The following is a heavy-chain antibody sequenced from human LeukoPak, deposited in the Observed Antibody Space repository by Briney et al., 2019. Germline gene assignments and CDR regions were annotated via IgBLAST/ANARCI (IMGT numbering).Heavy chain of an antibody. V-gene: IGHV1-18*01. CDR1: GYSFSSYG. D-gene: IGHD1-14*01. J-gene: IGHJ4*02. CDR2: ISAYNGNT. Sequence: GAPVKVSCKASGYSFSSYGITWVRQAPGQGLEWMGWISAYNGNTNYAQNLQGRVTMTTDTSTSTGYMELRTLTSNDTAVYYCARGYKPPDFDYWGQGTLVTVSS. CDR3: ARGYKPPDFDY.